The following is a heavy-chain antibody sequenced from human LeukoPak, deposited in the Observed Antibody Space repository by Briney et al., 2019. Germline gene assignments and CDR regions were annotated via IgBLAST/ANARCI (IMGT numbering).Heavy chain of an antibody. CDR2: IIPIFGTA. CDR3: ARDPLRPNAFDI. J-gene: IGHJ3*02. D-gene: IGHD5-12*01. Sequence: SSVKVSCKASGGTFSSYAISWVRQAPGQGLEWMGGIIPIFGTANYAQKFQDRVTITADESTSTAYMELSSLRSEDAAVYYCARDPLRPNAFDIWGQGTMVTVSS. CDR1: GGTFSSYA. V-gene: IGHV1-69*01.